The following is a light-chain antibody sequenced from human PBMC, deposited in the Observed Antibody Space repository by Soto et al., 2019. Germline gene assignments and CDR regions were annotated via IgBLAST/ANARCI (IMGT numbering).Light chain of an antibody. CDR2: GAS. V-gene: IGKV3-20*01. CDR1: QSVSSSY. Sequence: EILFAQSPGTPAFSPWEKGTLPLKAPQSVSSSYLAWYQQKPGQAPRLLTYGASSRATGIPDRFSGSGSGTDFTLTISRLEPEDFAVYYCQQYGSSPWTFGQGTKVDIK. CDR3: QQYGSSPWT. J-gene: IGKJ1*01.